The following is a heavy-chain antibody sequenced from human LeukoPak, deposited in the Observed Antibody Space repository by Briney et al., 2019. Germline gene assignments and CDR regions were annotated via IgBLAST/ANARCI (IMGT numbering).Heavy chain of an antibody. D-gene: IGHD2-2*01. V-gene: IGHV1-8*01. CDR2: MNPNSGNT. J-gene: IGHJ5*02. CDR1: GYTFTSYD. Sequence: WASVKVSCKASGYTFTSYDFNWVRQATGQGLEWMGWMNPNSGNTGYAQKLQGRVTMTRNTSMSTAYMELSSLRSEDTAVYYCARGECSSTSCYDWFDPWGQGTLVTVSS. CDR3: ARGECSSTSCYDWFDP.